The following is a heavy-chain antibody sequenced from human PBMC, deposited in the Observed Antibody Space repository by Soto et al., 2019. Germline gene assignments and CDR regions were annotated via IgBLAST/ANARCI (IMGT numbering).Heavy chain of an antibody. Sequence: QVQLVQSGAEVKKPESSVKVSCKASGGTFSDYTITWVRQAPGQGLEWMGGIIPILGSAKYAQKFQGRVTITADESTSTAYMELSSLRYEDTAVYYCARDRITGTTYDYWGQGTLVTVSS. CDR1: GGTFSDYT. CDR3: ARDRITGTTYDY. CDR2: IIPILGSA. J-gene: IGHJ4*02. V-gene: IGHV1-69*01. D-gene: IGHD1-20*01.